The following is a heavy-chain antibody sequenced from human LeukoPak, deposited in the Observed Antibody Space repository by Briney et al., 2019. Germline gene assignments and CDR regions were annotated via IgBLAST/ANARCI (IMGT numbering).Heavy chain of an antibody. D-gene: IGHD3-9*01. Sequence: PGRSLRLSCAASGFTFSSYGMHWVRQAPGKGLEWVAVISYDGSNKYYADSVKGRFTISRDNSKNTLYLQMNSLRAEDTAVYYCAKEGDYDTLAGYWGQGTLVTVSS. CDR2: ISYDGSNK. CDR1: GFTFSSYG. J-gene: IGHJ4*02. V-gene: IGHV3-30*18. CDR3: AKEGDYDTLAGY.